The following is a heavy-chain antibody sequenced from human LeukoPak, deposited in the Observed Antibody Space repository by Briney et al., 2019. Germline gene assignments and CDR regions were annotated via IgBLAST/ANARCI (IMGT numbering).Heavy chain of an antibody. V-gene: IGHV1-8*01. J-gene: IGHJ5*02. Sequence: ASVTVSCKASGYTFTSYDINWVRQAAGQGLEWMGWMNPNSGNTVYAQKFQGRVTMTRNTSISTAYMELSSLRSEDTAVYYCARVRRHWFDPWGQGTLVTVSS. CDR2: MNPNSGNT. CDR3: ARVRRHWFDP. CDR1: GYTFTSYD.